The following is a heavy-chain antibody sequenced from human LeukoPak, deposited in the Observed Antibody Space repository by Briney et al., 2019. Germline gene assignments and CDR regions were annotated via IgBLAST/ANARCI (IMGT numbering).Heavy chain of an antibody. CDR2: ISGRGDST. J-gene: IGHJ4*02. V-gene: IGHV3-23*01. CDR1: GFTFSTYA. D-gene: IGHD3-22*01. CDR3: AKDRPHYYDSSGSMIDY. Sequence: GGSLRLSCAASGFTFSTYAMTWVRQAPGRGLDWVSTISGRGDSTYYADSVKGRFTISRDNSKNTLYLQMNSLRAEDTAVYYCAKDRPHYYDSSGSMIDYWGQGTLVTVSS.